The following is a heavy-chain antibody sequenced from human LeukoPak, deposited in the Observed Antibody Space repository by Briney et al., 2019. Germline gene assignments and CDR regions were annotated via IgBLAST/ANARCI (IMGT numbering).Heavy chain of an antibody. V-gene: IGHV3-7*01. CDR2: IKQDGSEK. D-gene: IGHD3-10*02. Sequence: GGSLRLSCAASGFTFSSYWMSWVRQAPGKGLEWVANIKQDGSEKYYVDSVKGRFTISRDNAENSLYLLRNSLRAEDTAVYYCARDLYGGAFDSWGQGALVSDSS. CDR3: ARDLYGGAFDS. J-gene: IGHJ4*02. CDR1: GFTFSSYW.